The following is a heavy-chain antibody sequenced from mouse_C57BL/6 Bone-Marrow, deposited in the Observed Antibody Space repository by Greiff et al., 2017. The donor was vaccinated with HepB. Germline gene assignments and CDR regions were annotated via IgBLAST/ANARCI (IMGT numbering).Heavy chain of an antibody. CDR3: ASYDYDGYFDV. D-gene: IGHD2-4*01. J-gene: IGHJ1*03. CDR1: GYTFTSYG. CDR2: FYPRSGNT. V-gene: IGHV1-81*01. Sequence: QLQQSVAELARPGASVQLSCKASGYTFTSYGISWVKQRTGQGLEWIGEFYPRSGNTYYNEKFKGKATLTADKSSSTAYMELRSLTSEDSAVYFCASYDYDGYFDVWGTGTTVTVSS.